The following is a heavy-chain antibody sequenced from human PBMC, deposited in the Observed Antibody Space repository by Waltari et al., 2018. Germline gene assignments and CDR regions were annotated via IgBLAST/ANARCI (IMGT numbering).Heavy chain of an antibody. CDR3: ARVSKGIHFDY. CDR1: GFTFVNYW. V-gene: IGHV3-7*04. CDR2: IKEDGTEE. Sequence: EVQLVESGGGLVQPGGSLRLSCQASGFTFVNYWMSWVRQAPGKGLQWVAYIKEDGTEESYLDSLKGRFTISRDDAKNSLHLQMNSLRVEDTAIYYCARVSKGIHFDYWGQGTLVTVSS. J-gene: IGHJ4*02.